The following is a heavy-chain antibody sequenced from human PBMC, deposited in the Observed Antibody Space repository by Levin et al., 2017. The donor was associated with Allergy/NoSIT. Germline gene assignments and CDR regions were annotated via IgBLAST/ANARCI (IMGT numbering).Heavy chain of an antibody. CDR3: AKAGDTAMVTGTYYYYGMDV. J-gene: IGHJ6*02. CDR2: ISYDGSNK. Sequence: KGLEWVAVISYDGSNKYYADSVKGRFTISRDNSKNTLYLQMNSLRAEDTAVYYCAKAGDTAMVTGTYYYYGMDVWGQGTTVTVSS. V-gene: IGHV3-30*18. D-gene: IGHD5-18*01.